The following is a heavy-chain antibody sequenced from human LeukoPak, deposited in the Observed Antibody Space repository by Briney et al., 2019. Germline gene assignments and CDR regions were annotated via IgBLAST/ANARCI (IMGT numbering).Heavy chain of an antibody. Sequence: GGSLRLSCAASGFTFSSYWMHWVRQAPGKGLVWVSRINSDGSRASYADSVKGRFTISRDNSKNTLYLQMNSLRAEDTAVYYCAKDHPVVLRFLEWSHLDYWGQGTLVTVSS. CDR3: AKDHPVVLRFLEWSHLDY. D-gene: IGHD3-3*01. J-gene: IGHJ4*02. CDR1: GFTFSSYW. V-gene: IGHV3-74*01. CDR2: INSDGSRA.